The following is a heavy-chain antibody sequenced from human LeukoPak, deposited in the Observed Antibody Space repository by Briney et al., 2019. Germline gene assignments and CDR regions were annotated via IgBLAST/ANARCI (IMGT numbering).Heavy chain of an antibody. CDR1: GSTFGDHI. Sequence: GGSLRLSCAASGSTFGDHIMNWVRQLPGKRLEWVAYVSGSGSTVYYADSVKGRFTVSRDNGKSSLYLQMNSLRVEDTALYYCVRQFASWGQGTLVTVSS. V-gene: IGHV3-48*01. J-gene: IGHJ4*02. CDR2: VSGSGSTV. CDR3: VRQFAS.